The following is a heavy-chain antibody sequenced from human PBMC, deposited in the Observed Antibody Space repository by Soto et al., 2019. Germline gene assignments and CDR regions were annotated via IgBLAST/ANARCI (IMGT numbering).Heavy chain of an antibody. V-gene: IGHV4-4*02. Sequence: QVQLQESGPGLVKPSETLSLTCDVFGASVSSSNWWSWVRQSPGRGLEWIGEVFHGGSTNYNPSPKSRSPIPGEKSRNQFSLKLSSLPAADRPVYYGARAPQIFGAPFDSWGQGPLVTVSS. CDR3: ARAPQIFGAPFDS. D-gene: IGHD3-10*01. CDR2: VFHGGST. CDR1: GASVSSSNW. J-gene: IGHJ4*02.